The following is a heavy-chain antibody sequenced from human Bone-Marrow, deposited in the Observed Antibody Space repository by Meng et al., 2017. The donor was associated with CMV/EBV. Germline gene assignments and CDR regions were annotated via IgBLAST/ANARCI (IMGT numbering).Heavy chain of an antibody. CDR3: ATVGLGMNWFDP. CDR1: GGSFSGYY. CDR2: INHSGNT. J-gene: IGHJ5*02. V-gene: IGHV4-34*01. Sequence: QGESHQWGAGLLKTSGAPSPTCAVYGGSFSGYYWSWIRQPPGKGLEWIAEINHSGNTNYNPSLKSRVTISVDTSKNQFSLKLSSVTAADTAVYYCATVGLGMNWFDPWGQGTLVTVSS.